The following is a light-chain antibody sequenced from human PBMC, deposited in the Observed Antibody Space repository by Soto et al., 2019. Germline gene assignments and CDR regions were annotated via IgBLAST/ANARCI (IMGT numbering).Light chain of an antibody. CDR3: QTWGTGFQF. J-gene: IGLJ2*01. CDR1: SGHSSYA. V-gene: IGLV4-69*01. Sequence: QSVLTQSPSASASLGASVKLTCTLSSGHSSYAIAWHQKQPGKGPLYLMDLNNDGRHTKGDGIPDRFSGSSSGADRYLIIAGLQYEDEADYYCQTWGTGFQFFGGGTKLTVL. CDR2: LNNDGRH.